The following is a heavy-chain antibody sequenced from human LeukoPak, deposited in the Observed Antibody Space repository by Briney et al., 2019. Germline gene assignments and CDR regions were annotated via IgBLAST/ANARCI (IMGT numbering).Heavy chain of an antibody. V-gene: IGHV4-59*01. Sequence: SETLSLTCTASGGSISSYYWSWIRQPPGKGLEWIEYIYYSGSTNYNPSLKSRVTISVDTSKNQFSLKLSSVTAADTAVYYCARDQMGMNWFDPWGQGTLVTVSS. CDR1: GGSISSYY. J-gene: IGHJ5*02. D-gene: IGHD1-26*01. CDR2: IYYSGST. CDR3: ARDQMGMNWFDP.